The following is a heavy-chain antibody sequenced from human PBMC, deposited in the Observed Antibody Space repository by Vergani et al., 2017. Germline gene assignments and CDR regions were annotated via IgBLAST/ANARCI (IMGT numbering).Heavy chain of an antibody. CDR3: ARVGSTTTVXTPGGNYYYYGMDV. V-gene: IGHV4-4*07. D-gene: IGHD4-23*01. CDR1: GGSISSYY. J-gene: IGHJ6*02. Sequence: QVQLQESGPGLVKPSETLSLTCTVSGGSISSYYWSWIRQPAGKGLEWIGRIYTSGSTNYNPSLKSRVTLSVDTSKNQFSLKLSSVTAADTAVYYCARVGSTTTVXTPGGNYYYYGMDVWGQGTTVTVSS. CDR2: IYTSGST.